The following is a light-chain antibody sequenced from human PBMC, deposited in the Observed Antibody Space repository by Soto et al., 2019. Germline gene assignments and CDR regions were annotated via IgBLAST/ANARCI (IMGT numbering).Light chain of an antibody. CDR1: QSVSSY. J-gene: IGKJ1*01. CDR3: QQYGTAPPWT. CDR2: GAS. V-gene: IGKV3-20*01. Sequence: EIVLTQSPATLSLSPGERAPLSCRASQSVSSYLAWYQQNPGQAPRLLIYGASSRAAGIPDRFSGSGSGTDFTLTISRLEPEDFAVYYCQQYGTAPPWTFGQGTKVDIK.